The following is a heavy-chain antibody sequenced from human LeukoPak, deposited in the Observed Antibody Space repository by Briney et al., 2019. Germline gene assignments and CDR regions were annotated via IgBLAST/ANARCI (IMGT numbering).Heavy chain of an antibody. CDR2: INHSGST. J-gene: IGHJ6*03. CDR3: ARGAPYYYYYYMDV. CDR1: GGSFSGYY. V-gene: IGHV4-34*01. Sequence: SETLSLTCTVYGGSFSGYYWSWIRQTPGKGLQWIGQINHSGSTSYNPSLKSRVTISVDTSNNQFSLRLNSVTAADTAVYYCARGAPYYYYYYMDVWGKGTTVTVSS.